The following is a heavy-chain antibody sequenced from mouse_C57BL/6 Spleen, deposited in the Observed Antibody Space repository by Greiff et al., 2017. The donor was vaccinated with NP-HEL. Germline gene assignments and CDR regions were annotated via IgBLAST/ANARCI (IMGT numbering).Heavy chain of an antibody. J-gene: IGHJ2*01. CDR2: IYPGDGDT. CDR1: GYAFSSSW. CDR3: ARLDTTGGFDY. V-gene: IGHV1-82*01. D-gene: IGHD1-1*01. Sequence: VQLQQSGPELVKPGASVKISCKASGYAFSSSWMNWVKQRPGKGLEWIGRIYPGDGDTNYNGKFKGKATLTADKSSSTAYMQLSSLTSEDSAVYYCARLDTTGGFDYWGQGTTLTVSS.